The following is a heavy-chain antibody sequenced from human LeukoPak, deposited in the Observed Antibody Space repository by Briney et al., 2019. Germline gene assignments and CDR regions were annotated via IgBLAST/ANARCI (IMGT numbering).Heavy chain of an antibody. J-gene: IGHJ4*02. V-gene: IGHV3-21*01. Sequence: GGSLRLSCAASGFTFNSYSMNWVRQTPEKGLEWVSSISHSSTYMYYTDSVKGRFTISRDNAKNSLYLQVNSLRAEDTAVYYCARVPPTTAHSWGQGTLVTVSS. CDR2: ISHSSTYM. CDR1: GFTFNSYS. D-gene: IGHD4-17*01. CDR3: ARVPPTTAHS.